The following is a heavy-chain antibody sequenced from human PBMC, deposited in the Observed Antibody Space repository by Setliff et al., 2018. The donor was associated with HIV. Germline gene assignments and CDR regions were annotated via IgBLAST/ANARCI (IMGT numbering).Heavy chain of an antibody. Sequence: SETLSLTCAVYGGSFSEYYWSWIRQSPGKGLEWIGEISHSGSTHYNPPLKSRATISVDTSKNQFSPRLNSVTAADTAVYYCARGATLLPGYSDRWEYFYMDVWGKGTTVTVSS. J-gene: IGHJ6*03. CDR1: GGSFSEYY. V-gene: IGHV4-34*01. CDR2: ISHSGST. D-gene: IGHD5-12*01. CDR3: ARGATLLPGYSDRWEYFYMDV.